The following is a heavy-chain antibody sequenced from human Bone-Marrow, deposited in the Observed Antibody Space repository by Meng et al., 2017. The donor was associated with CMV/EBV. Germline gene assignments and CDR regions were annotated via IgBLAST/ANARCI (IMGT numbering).Heavy chain of an antibody. D-gene: IGHD6-19*01. CDR3: ARSPSPGIAVGP. CDR2: ISSSGSTI. CDR1: GFTFSSSW. J-gene: IGHJ5*02. Sequence: GESLKISCAASGFTFSSSWMHWVCQAPEKGLEWVSYISSSGSTIYYADSVKGRFTISRDNAKNSLYLQMNSLRAEDTAVYYCARSPSPGIAVGPWGQGTLVTVSS. V-gene: IGHV3-48*04.